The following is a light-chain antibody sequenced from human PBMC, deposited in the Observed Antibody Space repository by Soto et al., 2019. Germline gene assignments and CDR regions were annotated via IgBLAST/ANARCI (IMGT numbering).Light chain of an antibody. CDR3: SSYSTSYFYF. CDR1: SSDVGSYNL. CDR2: GVT. J-gene: IGLJ1*01. V-gene: IGLV2-14*02. Sequence: QSVLTQPASVSGSPGQSITISCTGTSSDVGSYNLVSWYQQHPGKAPKLMIYGVTIRPSGISNRFSGSKSGSTASLTISGLRDEDEADYYCSSYSTSYFYFFGSGTKLTVL.